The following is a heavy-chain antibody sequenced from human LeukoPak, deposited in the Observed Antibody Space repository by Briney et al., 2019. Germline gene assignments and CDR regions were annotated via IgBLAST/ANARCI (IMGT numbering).Heavy chain of an antibody. V-gene: IGHV3-30*04. CDR2: ISYDGSNK. Sequence: GGSLRLSCAASGFTFSSYAMHWVRQAPGKGLEWVAVISYDGSNKYYADSVKGRFTISRDNSKNTLYLQMNSLRAEDTAVYYCARDFMIPEPGNWFDPWGQGTLVTVSS. CDR3: ARDFMIPEPGNWFDP. D-gene: IGHD3-3*01. CDR1: GFTFSSYA. J-gene: IGHJ5*02.